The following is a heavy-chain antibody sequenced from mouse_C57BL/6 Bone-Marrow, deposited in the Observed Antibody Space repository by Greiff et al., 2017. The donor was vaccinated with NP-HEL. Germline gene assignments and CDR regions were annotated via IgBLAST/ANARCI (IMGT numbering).Heavy chain of an antibody. D-gene: IGHD1-1*01. J-gene: IGHJ2*01. Sequence: QVQLQQPGAELVMPGASVKLSCKASGYTFTSYWMHWVKQRPGQGLEWIGEIDPSDSYTNYNQKLKGKSTLTVDKSSSTAYMQLSSLTSEDSAVYYCAREGSVVDYWGQGTTLTVSS. CDR3: AREGSVVDY. CDR1: GYTFTSYW. CDR2: IDPSDSYT. V-gene: IGHV1-69*01.